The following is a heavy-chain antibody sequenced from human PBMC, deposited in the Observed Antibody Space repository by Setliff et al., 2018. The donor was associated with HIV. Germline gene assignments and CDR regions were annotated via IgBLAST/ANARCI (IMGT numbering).Heavy chain of an antibody. D-gene: IGHD6-13*01. CDR2: ITVGDGNT. J-gene: IGHJ4*02. CDR1: GYTFTSYA. Sequence: GASVKVSCKASGYTFTSYAIHWVRQAPGQRLEWMGWITVGDGNTKYSQKFQGRVTITRDTSASTAYMELSSLRSEDTAVYYCAKTIAAAATLPFDFWGQGTLVTVSS. CDR3: AKTIAAAATLPFDF. V-gene: IGHV1-3*01.